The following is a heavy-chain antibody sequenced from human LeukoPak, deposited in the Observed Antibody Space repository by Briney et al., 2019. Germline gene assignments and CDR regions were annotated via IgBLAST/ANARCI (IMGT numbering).Heavy chain of an antibody. CDR3: ATMVRGSNWFDP. V-gene: IGHV4-34*01. J-gene: IGHJ5*02. Sequence: SETLSLTCAVYGGSFSGYYWTWIRQAPGKGLEWIGEINHSGSTNYNPSLKSRVTISVDTSKNQFSLKLSSVTAADTAVYYCATMVRGSNWFDPWGQGTLVTVSS. CDR2: INHSGST. D-gene: IGHD3-10*01. CDR1: GGSFSGYY.